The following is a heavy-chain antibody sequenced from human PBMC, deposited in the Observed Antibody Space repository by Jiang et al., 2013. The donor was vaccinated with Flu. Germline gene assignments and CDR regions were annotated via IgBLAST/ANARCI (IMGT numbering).Heavy chain of an antibody. CDR2: ISYHGNNK. CDR3: ARDLAIVVPLY. D-gene: IGHD2-2*01. CDR1: GFTFSGYS. V-gene: IGHV3-30-3*01. Sequence: VQLVESGGGVVQPGRSLRLSCAASGFTFSGYSMHWVRQAPGKGLEWVAVISYHGNNKYYADSVRGRFTISRDNSKNTLYLQMNSLRPEDTAVYYCARDLAIVVPLYWGQGTLVTVSS. J-gene: IGHJ4*02.